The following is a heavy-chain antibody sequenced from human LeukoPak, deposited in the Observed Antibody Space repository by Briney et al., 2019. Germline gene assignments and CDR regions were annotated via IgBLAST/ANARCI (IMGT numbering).Heavy chain of an antibody. Sequence: GASVKVSCKASGYTFTGYYMHWVRQAPGQGLEWMGGIIPIFGTANYAQKFQGRVTITADESTSTAYMELSSLRSEDTAVYYCARSIVVVPVAYNWFDPWGQGTLVTVSS. V-gene: IGHV1-69*13. CDR3: ARSIVVVPVAYNWFDP. CDR2: IIPIFGTA. D-gene: IGHD2-2*01. J-gene: IGHJ5*02. CDR1: GYTFTGYY.